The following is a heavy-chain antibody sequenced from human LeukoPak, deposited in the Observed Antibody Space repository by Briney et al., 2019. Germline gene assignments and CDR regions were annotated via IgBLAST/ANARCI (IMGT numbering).Heavy chain of an antibody. V-gene: IGHV3-23*01. J-gene: IGHJ4*02. CDR2: ISGSGGST. CDR3: ARKASEFDC. Sequence: PGGSLRLSCAASGFTFNNYAMSWVRQAPGKGLEWVSSISGSGGSTYYADSVKGRFTISRDNSQNTLYLQMNSLRAEDTAVYYCARKASEFDCWGQGTLVTVSP. CDR1: GFTFNNYA.